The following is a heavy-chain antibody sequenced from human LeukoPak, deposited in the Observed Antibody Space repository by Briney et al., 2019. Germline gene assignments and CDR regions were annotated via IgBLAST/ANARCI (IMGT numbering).Heavy chain of an antibody. CDR3: TRRGPAVALDY. Sequence: PGESLKISWKGSGYRFTTYWIGWVPQMPGKGLVWLGMIYDGDTLTKYSPALQRQVTISADKPIRTAYLQWSSLKAADAVMYYCTRRGPAVALDYWGQGTLVTVSS. V-gene: IGHV5-51*01. J-gene: IGHJ4*02. CDR1: GYRFTTYW. CDR2: IYDGDTLT. D-gene: IGHD6-19*01.